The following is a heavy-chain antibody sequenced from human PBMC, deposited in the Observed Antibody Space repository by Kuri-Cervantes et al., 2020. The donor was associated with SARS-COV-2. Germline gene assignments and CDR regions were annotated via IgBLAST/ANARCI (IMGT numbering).Heavy chain of an antibody. CDR2: ISSSGSTI. CDR3: ARDRAYYDILTGYYRGNDYYYYGMDV. V-gene: IGHV3-11*01. CDR1: GCTFSDYY. Sequence: GESLKISCAASGCTFSDYYMSRIRQASGKGVEWVSYISSSGSTIYYADSVKGRFTISRDNAKNSLYLQVNSLRAEDMAVYYCARDRAYYDILTGYYRGNDYYYYGMDVWGQGTTVTVSS. J-gene: IGHJ6*02. D-gene: IGHD3-9*01.